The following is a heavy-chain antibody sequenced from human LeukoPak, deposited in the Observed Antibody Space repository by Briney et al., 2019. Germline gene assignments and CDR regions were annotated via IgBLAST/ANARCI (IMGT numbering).Heavy chain of an antibody. CDR1: GYSFTSYW. CDR3: ARGRPYYYDSSGYEDH. V-gene: IGHV5-51*01. Sequence: GESLKISCKGSGYSFTSYWIGWVRQMPGKGLEWMGIIYPGDSDTRYSPSFQGQVTISADKSISTAYLQWSSLKASDTAMYYCARGRPYYYDSSGYEDHWGQGTLVTVSS. J-gene: IGHJ4*02. CDR2: IYPGDSDT. D-gene: IGHD3-22*01.